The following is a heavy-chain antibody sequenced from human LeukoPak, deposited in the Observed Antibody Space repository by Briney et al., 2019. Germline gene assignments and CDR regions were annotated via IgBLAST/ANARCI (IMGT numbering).Heavy chain of an antibody. CDR3: ARGGSTRLYYYMDV. D-gene: IGHD2-2*01. V-gene: IGHV4-61*02. Sequence: SETLSLTCTVSGGSISSGSYYWSWIRQPAGKGLEWIGRTYTSGSTNYNPSLKSRVTISVDTSKNQFSLKLSSVTAADTAVYYCARGGSTRLYYYMDVWGKGTTVTVSS. J-gene: IGHJ6*03. CDR2: TYTSGST. CDR1: GGSISSGSYY.